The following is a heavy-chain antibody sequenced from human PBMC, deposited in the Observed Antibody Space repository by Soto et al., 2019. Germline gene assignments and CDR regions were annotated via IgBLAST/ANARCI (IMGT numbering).Heavy chain of an antibody. V-gene: IGHV1-69*12. CDR2: IIPIFGTA. CDR3: ARGNHRWLQLWYFDL. J-gene: IGHJ2*01. Sequence: QVQLVQSGAEVKKPGSSVTVSCKASGGTFSSYTISWVRQAPGQGLEWMGGIIPIFGTANYAQKFKGRVTITADESTSTAYMELSSLRSEDTAVYYCARGNHRWLQLWYFDLLGRGTLVTVSS. CDR1: GGTFSSYT. D-gene: IGHD5-12*01.